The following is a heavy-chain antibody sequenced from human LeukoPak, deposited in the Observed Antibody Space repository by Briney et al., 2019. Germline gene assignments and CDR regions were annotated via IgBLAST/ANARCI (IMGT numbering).Heavy chain of an antibody. CDR1: GFTFSSDS. D-gene: IGHD3-22*01. CDR3: AIRQNYYDSSGPPNA. Sequence: GGSLRLSCAASGFTFSSDSMNWVRQAPGKGLEWVSSISSSSSYIYYADSVKGRFTISRDNAKNSLYLQMNSLRAEDTAVYYCAIRQNYYDSSGPPNAWGQGTLVTVSS. V-gene: IGHV3-21*01. CDR2: ISSSSSYI. J-gene: IGHJ4*02.